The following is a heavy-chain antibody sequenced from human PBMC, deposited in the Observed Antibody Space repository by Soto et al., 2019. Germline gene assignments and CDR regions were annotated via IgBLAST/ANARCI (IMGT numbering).Heavy chain of an antibody. V-gene: IGHV4-34*01. Sequence: SETLSLTCAVYGGSFSGCYWTWIRQPPGTGLEWIGEINHSGSTNYNPSLKSRVTISVDTSKNQFSLKLTSVTAADTAVYYCATPLLTGYYSHYYYYGMDVWGQGTTVTVSS. CDR1: GGSFSGCY. J-gene: IGHJ6*02. CDR2: INHSGST. CDR3: ATPLLTGYYSHYYYYGMDV. D-gene: IGHD3-9*01.